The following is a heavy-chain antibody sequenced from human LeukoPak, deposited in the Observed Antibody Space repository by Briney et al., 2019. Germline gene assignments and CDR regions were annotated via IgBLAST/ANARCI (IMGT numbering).Heavy chain of an antibody. CDR3: AKGSSAWNEVFHFDY. Sequence: GGSLRLSCAASGFTFSSYSMNWVRQAPGKGLEWVSTITGSSSTIYYADSVKGRFTISRDNAKNSLYLQMHSLRAEDMALYYCAKGSSAWNEVFHFDYWGQGTLVTVSS. CDR2: ITGSSSTI. D-gene: IGHD6-19*01. J-gene: IGHJ4*02. CDR1: GFTFSSYS. V-gene: IGHV3-48*04.